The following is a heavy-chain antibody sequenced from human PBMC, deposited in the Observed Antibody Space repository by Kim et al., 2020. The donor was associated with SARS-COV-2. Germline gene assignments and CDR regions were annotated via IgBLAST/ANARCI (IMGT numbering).Heavy chain of an antibody. J-gene: IGHJ5*02. CDR2: INPNSGGT. V-gene: IGHV1-2*02. D-gene: IGHD3-10*01. CDR1: GYTFTGYY. Sequence: ASVKVSCKASGYTFTGYYMHWVRQAPGQGLEWMGWINPNSGGTNYAQKFQGRITMTRDTSISTAYMELSRLRSDDTAVYYCARDSNPLDTHYYGSGSYYPWFDPWGQGTLVTVSS. CDR3: ARDSNPLDTHYYGSGSYYPWFDP.